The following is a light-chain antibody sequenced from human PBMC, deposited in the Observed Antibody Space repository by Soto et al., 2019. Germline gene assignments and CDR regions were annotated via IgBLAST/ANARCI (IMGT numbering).Light chain of an antibody. Sequence: EIVLTQSPGTMSLSPGERATLSCRASQSVSSSYLAWYQQKPGQAPRLLIYGASSRATGIPDRFSGSGSGTDFHLTISRLEPEDFAVYYCQQYGGSSLYTFGQGTKLEIK. CDR3: QQYGGSSLYT. V-gene: IGKV3-20*01. J-gene: IGKJ2*01. CDR2: GAS. CDR1: QSVSSSY.